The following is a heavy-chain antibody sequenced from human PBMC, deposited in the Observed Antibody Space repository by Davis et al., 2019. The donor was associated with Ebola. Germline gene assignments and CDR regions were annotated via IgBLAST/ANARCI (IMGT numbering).Heavy chain of an antibody. J-gene: IGHJ4*02. V-gene: IGHV3-11*04. CDR2: ISSGSGSI. D-gene: IGHD5-18*01. CDR1: GFTFSDYY. CDR3: ASGAMALFDY. Sequence: GGSLRLSCAASGFTFSDYYMSWIRQAPGKGLEWVSYISSGSGSIYYADSVKGRFTISRDNAKNSLYLQMNSLRAEDTAVYYCASGAMALFDYWGQGTLVTVSS.